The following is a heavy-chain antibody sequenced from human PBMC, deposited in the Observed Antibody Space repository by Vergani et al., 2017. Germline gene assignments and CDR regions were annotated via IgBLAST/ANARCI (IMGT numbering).Heavy chain of an antibody. V-gene: IGHV4-59*01. CDR1: GVSISSYY. CDR2: IYYSGIT. D-gene: IGHD6-13*01. CDR3: ARDSGYSSSWGNWFDP. J-gene: IGHJ5*02. Sequence: QVQLQESGPGLVKPSETLPLTCTVSGVSISSYYWSWIRHPPGKGLEWIGYIYYSGITNYNPSLKSRVTISGDTSKNQFSLKLSSVTAADTAVYYCARDSGYSSSWGNWFDPWGQGTLVTVSS.